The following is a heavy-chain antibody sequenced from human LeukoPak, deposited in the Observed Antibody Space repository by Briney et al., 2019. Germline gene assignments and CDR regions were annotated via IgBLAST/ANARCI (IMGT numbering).Heavy chain of an antibody. Sequence: SGTLSLTCAVSGGSISSSNWWSWVRQPPGKGLEWIGEIYHSGSTNYNPSLKSRVTISVDRSKNQFSLKLSSVTAADTAVYYCARAPAYYDSTPFDYWGQGTLVTVSS. CDR3: ARAPAYYDSTPFDY. J-gene: IGHJ4*02. D-gene: IGHD3-22*01. V-gene: IGHV4-4*02. CDR2: IYHSGST. CDR1: GGSISSSNW.